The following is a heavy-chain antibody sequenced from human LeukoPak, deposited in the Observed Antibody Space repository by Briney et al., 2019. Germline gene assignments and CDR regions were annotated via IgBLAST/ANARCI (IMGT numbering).Heavy chain of an antibody. CDR2: VYSGGET. CDR1: GFTDSSDY. V-gene: IGHV3-66*01. J-gene: IGHJ4*02. D-gene: IGHD6-6*01. Sequence: GGSLRLSCAASGFTDSSDYITWVRQAPGKGLEWVSVVYSGGETYYAESVKGRFTVSRDNSKNTVYLQMNSLRAEDTAVYFCARGGIAARPSDSWGQGTLVTVSS. CDR3: ARGGIAARPSDS.